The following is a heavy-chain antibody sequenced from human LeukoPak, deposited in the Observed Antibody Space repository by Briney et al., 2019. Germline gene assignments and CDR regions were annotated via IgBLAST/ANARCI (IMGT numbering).Heavy chain of an antibody. CDR3: ARRDGYISAIDY. CDR2: IYYSGST. J-gene: IGHJ4*02. Sequence: PSETLSLTCTVSGGSISSYYWSWIQQPPGKGLEWIGYIYYSGSTNYNPSLKSRVTISVDTSKNQFSLKLSSVTAADTAVYYCARRDGYISAIDYWGQGTLVTVSS. D-gene: IGHD5-24*01. V-gene: IGHV4-59*01. CDR1: GGSISSYY.